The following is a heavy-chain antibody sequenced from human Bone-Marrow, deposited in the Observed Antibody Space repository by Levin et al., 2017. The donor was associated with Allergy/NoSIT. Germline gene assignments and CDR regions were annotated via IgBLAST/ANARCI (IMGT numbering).Heavy chain of an antibody. J-gene: IGHJ6*02. D-gene: IGHD3-22*01. CDR2: ISPTGTYT. Sequence: PGGSLRLSCAAFGFPGFNRYRMNWLRQSPGKGLEWVSAISPTGTYTFYSDSVKGRFTISRDNDKNSLYLQMDSLRVEDTGVYYCARVPPYYERDDSDTYYGMDVWGPGTMVSVSS. V-gene: IGHV3-21*01. CDR3: ARVPPYYERDDSDTYYGMDV. CDR1: GFPGFNRYR.